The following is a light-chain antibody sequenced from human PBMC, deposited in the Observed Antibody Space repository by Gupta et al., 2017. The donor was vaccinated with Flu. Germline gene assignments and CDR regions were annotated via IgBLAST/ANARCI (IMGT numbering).Light chain of an antibody. CDR3: QQYYNIPPT. Sequence: DIVMTQSPDSLAVSLGERATINCKSSQTVLFSSNNQKYLAWYQQKPGQPPKLLIYWASTRESGVPDRFSGSGSGTDFTLTISSLQAEDVAVYYCQQYYNIPPTFGLGTKVEI. CDR2: WAS. V-gene: IGKV4-1*01. CDR1: QTVLFSSNNQKY. J-gene: IGKJ1*01.